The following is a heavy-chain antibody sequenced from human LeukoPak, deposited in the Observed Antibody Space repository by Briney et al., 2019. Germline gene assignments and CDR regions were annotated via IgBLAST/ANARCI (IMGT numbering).Heavy chain of an antibody. Sequence: GGPLRLSCAASGFTFSSYEMNWLRQAPGKGLEWVSYISSSSSNTNYADSVKGRFTISRDNAKNSLSLQMNSLRAEDTAVYYCARSLSAYTPLAVDYWGQGTLVSVSS. CDR2: ISSSSSNT. CDR3: ARSLSAYTPLAVDY. V-gene: IGHV3-48*03. CDR1: GFTFSSYE. D-gene: IGHD5-18*01. J-gene: IGHJ4*02.